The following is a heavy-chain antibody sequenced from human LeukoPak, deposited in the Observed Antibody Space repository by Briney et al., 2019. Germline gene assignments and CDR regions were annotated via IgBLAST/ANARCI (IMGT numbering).Heavy chain of an antibody. J-gene: IGHJ4*02. CDR2: IYYSGST. CDR1: GGSISSYY. D-gene: IGHD6-19*01. CDR3: ARHSGWYETHFDY. Sequence: SETLSLTCTVSGGSISSYYWSWIRQPPGKGLEWIGYIYYSGSTNYNPSLKSRVTISVDTSKHQFSLKLSSVTAADTAVYYCARHSGWYETHFDYWGQGTLVTVSS. V-gene: IGHV4-59*08.